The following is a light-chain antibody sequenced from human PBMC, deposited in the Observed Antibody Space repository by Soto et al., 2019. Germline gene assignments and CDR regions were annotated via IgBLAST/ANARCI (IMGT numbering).Light chain of an antibody. CDR1: QTIRYS. CDR3: HQTAGSRTWT. J-gene: IGKJ1*01. Sequence: DIQMTQSPSSLSASVGDRVTISCRASQTIRYSLNWYQRKPGKAPKFLIYDASTLQSGVPPRFSGSGSGTAFALTISSLPPEDFGTYYCHQTAGSRTWTFGQGTRVEAK. V-gene: IGKV1-39*01. CDR2: DAS.